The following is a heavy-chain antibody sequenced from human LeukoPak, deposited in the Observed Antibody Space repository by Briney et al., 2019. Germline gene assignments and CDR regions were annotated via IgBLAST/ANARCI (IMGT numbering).Heavy chain of an antibody. D-gene: IGHD4-17*01. CDR1: GFTFSSYG. CDR3: AKDPQNYGDYVDGLFDY. CDR2: IWYDGSNK. V-gene: IGHV3-33*06. J-gene: IGHJ4*02. Sequence: GGSLRLSCAASGFTFSSYGMHWVRQAPGKGLEWVAVIWYDGSNKYYADSVKGRFTISRDNSKNTLYLQMNSLRAVDTAVYYCAKDPQNYGDYVDGLFDYWGQGTLVTVSS.